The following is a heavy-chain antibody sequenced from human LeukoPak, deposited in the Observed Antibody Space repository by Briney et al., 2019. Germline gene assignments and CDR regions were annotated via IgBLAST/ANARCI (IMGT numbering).Heavy chain of an antibody. V-gene: IGHV4-34*01. J-gene: IGHJ6*02. CDR1: GGSFSGYY. CDR3: ARVFYYYYGMDV. Sequence: SETLSLTCAVYGGSFSGYYWSWIRQPPGKGLEWIGEINHSGSTNYNPSLKSRVTISVDTSKNQFPLKLSSVTAADTAVYYCARVFYYYYGMDVWDQGTTVTVSS. CDR2: INHSGST.